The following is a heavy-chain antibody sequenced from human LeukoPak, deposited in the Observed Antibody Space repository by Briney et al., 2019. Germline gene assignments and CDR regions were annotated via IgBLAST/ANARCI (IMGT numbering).Heavy chain of an antibody. J-gene: IGHJ4*02. CDR1: GFSVTSSH. CDR3: ARESAPHHGLDY. Sequence: GWSLRLSCAASGFSVTSSHMSWVRQAPGKGLEWVSIIYSGGNTDYAGSMQGRFAISRDNSKNTLYLQMNSLRPEDTAVYYCARESAPHHGLDYWGQGTLVTVSS. CDR2: IYSGGNT. D-gene: IGHD5-24*01. V-gene: IGHV3-66*01.